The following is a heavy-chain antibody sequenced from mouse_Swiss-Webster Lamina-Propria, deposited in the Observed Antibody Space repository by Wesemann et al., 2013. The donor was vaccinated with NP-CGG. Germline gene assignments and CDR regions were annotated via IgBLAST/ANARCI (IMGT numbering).Heavy chain of an antibody. J-gene: IGHJ3*01. CDR1: GYSITSGYY. V-gene: IGHV3-6*02. CDR2: ISYDGSN. D-gene: IGHD2-1*01. Sequence: DVQLQESGPGLVKPSQSLSLTCSVTGYSITSGYYWNWIRQFPGNKLEWMGYISYDGSNNYNPSLKNRISITRDTSKNQFFLKLNSVTTEDTATYYCARDLYYGNYVEAYWGQGTLVTVSA. CDR3: ARDLYYGNYVEAY.